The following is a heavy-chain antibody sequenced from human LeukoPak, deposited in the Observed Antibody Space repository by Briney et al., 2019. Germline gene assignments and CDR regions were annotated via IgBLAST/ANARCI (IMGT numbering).Heavy chain of an antibody. CDR2: ISYDGSNK. V-gene: IGHV3-30-3*01. Sequence: GGSLRLSCAASGFTFSSYAMHWVRQAPGKGLEWVAVISYDGSNKYYADSVKGRFTISRDNSKNTLYLQMNSLRAEDTAVYYCARDPAEVAATPARVGYYYYGMDVWGQGTTVTVSS. CDR3: ARDPAEVAATPARVGYYYYGMDV. CDR1: GFTFSSYA. D-gene: IGHD2-15*01. J-gene: IGHJ6*02.